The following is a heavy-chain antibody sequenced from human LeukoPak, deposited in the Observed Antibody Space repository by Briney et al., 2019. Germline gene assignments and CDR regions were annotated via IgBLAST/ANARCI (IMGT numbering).Heavy chain of an antibody. Sequence: GGSLRLSCAASGFTFSIYAMKWVRQAPGKGVEWVSSISANGGETHYADSVKGRFTISRDNSKNTLYLQINNPRVEDTAVYYCAKDWPSEWQQLPDYDAFDIWGQGTMVTVSS. CDR1: GFTFSIYA. CDR2: ISANGGET. V-gene: IGHV3-23*01. CDR3: AKDWPSEWQQLPDYDAFDI. J-gene: IGHJ3*02. D-gene: IGHD6-13*01.